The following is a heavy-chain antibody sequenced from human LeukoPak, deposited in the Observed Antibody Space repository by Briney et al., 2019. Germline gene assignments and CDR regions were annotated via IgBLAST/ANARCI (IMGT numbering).Heavy chain of an antibody. J-gene: IGHJ4*02. V-gene: IGHV3-30-3*01. Sequence: GRSLRLSCAASGFTFSSYAMHWVRQAPGKGLEWVAVISYDGSNKYYADSVKGRFTISRDNSKNTLYLQMNSPRAEDTAVYYCARGGVVGSGSYYYWGQGTLVTASS. CDR1: GFTFSSYA. CDR3: ARGGVVGSGSYYY. D-gene: IGHD3-10*01. CDR2: ISYDGSNK.